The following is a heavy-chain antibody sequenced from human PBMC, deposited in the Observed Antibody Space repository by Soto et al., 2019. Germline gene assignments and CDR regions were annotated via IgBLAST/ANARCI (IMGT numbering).Heavy chain of an antibody. V-gene: IGHV1-69*06. CDR2: IIPIFGTA. D-gene: IGHD6-19*01. CDR1: RVAFSKFI. J-gene: IGHJ6*02. CDR3: AKVRYSSPMGYYYGMDV. Sequence: QAQLEQSGGEVKKPGSSVKVSCKASRVAFSKFIVTWVRQAPGLGLEWVGGIIPIFGTANYAQKFQGRVTITADKSTSTSYMEVNNLGSEDTAGYYCAKVRYSSPMGYYYGMDVWGQGTTVTVSS.